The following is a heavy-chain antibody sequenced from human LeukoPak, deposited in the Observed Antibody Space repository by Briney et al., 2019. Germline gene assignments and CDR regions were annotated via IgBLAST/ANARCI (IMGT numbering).Heavy chain of an antibody. Sequence: PGGSLRLSCAASGFTFSSYGMHWVRQAPGKGLEWVAFIRYDGSNKYYADSVKGRFTISRDNSKNTLYLQMNSLRAEDTAVYYCAKGGVEMATILPVYWGQGTLVTVSS. CDR1: GFTFSSYG. J-gene: IGHJ4*02. V-gene: IGHV3-30*02. D-gene: IGHD5-24*01. CDR3: AKGGVEMATILPVY. CDR2: IRYDGSNK.